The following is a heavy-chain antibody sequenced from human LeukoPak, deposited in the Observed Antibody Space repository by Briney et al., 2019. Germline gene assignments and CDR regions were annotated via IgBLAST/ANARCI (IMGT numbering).Heavy chain of an antibody. CDR3: ARGKGYYGDAFDI. CDR2: INHSGST. D-gene: IGHD3-22*01. J-gene: IGHJ3*02. V-gene: IGHV4-34*01. Sequence: SETLSLTCAVYGGSFSGYYWSWIRQPPGKGLEWIGEINHSGSTNYNPSLKSRVTISVDTSKNQFSLKLSSVTAADTAVYYRARGKGYYGDAFDIWGQGTMVTVSS. CDR1: GGSFSGYY.